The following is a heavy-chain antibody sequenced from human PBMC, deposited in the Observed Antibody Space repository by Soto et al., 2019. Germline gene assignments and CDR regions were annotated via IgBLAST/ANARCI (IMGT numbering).Heavy chain of an antibody. CDR1: GFTFSSYS. D-gene: IGHD2-2*01. CDR2: ISSSSSYI. J-gene: IGHJ6*03. Sequence: GGSLRLSCAASGFTFSSYSMNWVRQAPGKGLEWVSSISSSSSYIYYADSVKGRFTISRDNAKNSLYLQMNSLRAEDTAVYYCARDGADCSSTSCSSEAPSYYYYMDVWGKGTTVTVSS. CDR3: ARDGADCSSTSCSSEAPSYYYYMDV. V-gene: IGHV3-21*01.